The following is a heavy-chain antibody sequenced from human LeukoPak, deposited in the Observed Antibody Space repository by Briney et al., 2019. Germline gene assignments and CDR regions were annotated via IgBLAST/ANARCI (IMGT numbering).Heavy chain of an antibody. CDR1: GFTFSSYW. CDR2: ISSSSSYI. CDR3: ARRGPSVAGPYDY. V-gene: IGHV3-21*01. D-gene: IGHD6-19*01. J-gene: IGHJ4*02. Sequence: GGSLRLSCAASGFTFSSYWMSWVRQAPGKGLEWVSSISSSSSYIYSADSVKGRFTISRDNAKNSLYLQMNSLRAEDTAVCYCARRGPSVAGPYDYWGQGTLVTVSS.